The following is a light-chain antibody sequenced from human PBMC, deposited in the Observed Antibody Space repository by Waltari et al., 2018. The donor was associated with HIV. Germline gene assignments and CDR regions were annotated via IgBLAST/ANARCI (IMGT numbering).Light chain of an antibody. J-gene: IGLJ3*02. Sequence: SVLTQPPAESGTPGHRVTISCSGSSANIGRKHVYWYHQLPGTPPKLLIYSNNPRPSGVPDRFSGSKSGTAASLASRGLRSEDEADYYCAAWDDSLSGGFGGGTKLTVL. CDR3: AAWDDSLSGG. CDR2: SNN. V-gene: IGLV1-47*01. CDR1: SANIGRKH.